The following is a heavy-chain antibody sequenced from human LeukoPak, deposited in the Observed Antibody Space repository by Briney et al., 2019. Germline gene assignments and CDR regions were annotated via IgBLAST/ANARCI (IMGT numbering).Heavy chain of an antibody. CDR2: IYYSGST. V-gene: IGHV4-59*08. J-gene: IGHJ5*02. CDR3: ARRAFLRWFDP. Sequence: SETLSLTCTVSGGSISSYYWSWIRQPPGKGLEWIGYIYYSGSTNYNPSLKSRVTTSVDTSKNQFSLKLSSVTAADTAVYYCARRAFLRWFDPWGQGTLVTVSS. CDR1: GGSISSYY. D-gene: IGHD2/OR15-2a*01.